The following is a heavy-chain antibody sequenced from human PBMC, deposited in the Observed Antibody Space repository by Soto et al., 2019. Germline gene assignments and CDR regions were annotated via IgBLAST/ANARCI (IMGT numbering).Heavy chain of an antibody. V-gene: IGHV3-21*01. CDR2: ISSSSSYI. Sequence: GGSLRLSCAASGFTFSSYSMNWVRQAPGKGLEWVSSISSSSSYIYYADSVKGRFTISRDNAKNSLYLQMNSLRAEDTAVYYCARDIGSSGIYYYYYGMDVWGQGTTVTVSS. CDR1: GFTFSSYS. J-gene: IGHJ6*02. D-gene: IGHD6-6*01. CDR3: ARDIGSSGIYYYYYGMDV.